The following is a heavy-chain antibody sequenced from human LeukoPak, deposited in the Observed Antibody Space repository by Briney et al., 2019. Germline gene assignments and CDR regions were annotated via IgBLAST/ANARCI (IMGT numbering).Heavy chain of an antibody. Sequence: GGSLRLSCAVSGFTLSSYNMNWVRQAPGKGLEWVSYIRNSGNTIYYADSVKGRFTISRDPAKNSLYLQMNSLRAEDTAVYYCARARIDYWGQGALVTVSS. V-gene: IGHV3-48*01. CDR2: IRNSGNTI. CDR1: GFTLSSYN. J-gene: IGHJ4*02. CDR3: ARARIDY.